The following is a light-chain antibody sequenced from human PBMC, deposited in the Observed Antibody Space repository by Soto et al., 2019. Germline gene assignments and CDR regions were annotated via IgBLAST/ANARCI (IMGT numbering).Light chain of an antibody. V-gene: IGKV3-20*01. Sequence: EIVLTQSPGTLSWSPMGIATLSFMASQSVSSSYLAWYQQKPGQAPRLLIYGASSRATGIPDRFSGSGSGTDFTLTISRLEPEDFAVYYCQQYGSSGTFGQGTKVDIK. CDR2: GAS. J-gene: IGKJ1*01. CDR1: QSVSSSY. CDR3: QQYGSSGT.